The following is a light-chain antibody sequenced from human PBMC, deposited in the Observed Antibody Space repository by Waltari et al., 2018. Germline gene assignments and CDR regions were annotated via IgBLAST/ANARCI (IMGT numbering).Light chain of an antibody. V-gene: IGLV1-40*01. CDR2: GNS. J-gene: IGLJ1*01. CDR1: SSNIGEGFA. Sequence: QSVLTQPPSVSGVPGQTVTISFAASSSNIGEGFAVHCYQQLPGTAPKLLIYGNSNRPSGVPDRFSGSKSGTTASLAITGLQAEDEADYFCQSYDSSLSGVFGTGTKVTVL. CDR3: QSYDSSLSGV.